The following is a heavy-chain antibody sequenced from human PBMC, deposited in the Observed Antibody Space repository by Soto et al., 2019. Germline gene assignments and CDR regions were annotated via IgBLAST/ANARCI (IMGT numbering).Heavy chain of an antibody. V-gene: IGHV4-39*01. J-gene: IGHJ4*02. CDR1: GGSISSSSYY. Sequence: PSETLSLTCTVSGGSISSSSYYWGWIRQPPGKGLEWIGSIFYSGSTYYNPSLKSRVTISVDTSKNQFSLKLSSVTAADTAVYYCASRPYSVLMVDYWGQGILVTVSS. D-gene: IGHD3-16*01. CDR3: ASRPYSVLMVDY. CDR2: IFYSGST.